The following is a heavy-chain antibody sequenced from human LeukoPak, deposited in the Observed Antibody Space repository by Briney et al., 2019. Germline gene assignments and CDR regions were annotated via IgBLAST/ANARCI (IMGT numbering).Heavy chain of an antibody. V-gene: IGHV4-59*13. D-gene: IGHD5-24*01. Sequence: SETLSLTCTVSGGSISNYHWSWIRQPPGKGLEWIGYIHYSGSTSYNPSLKSRVTISVDTSKNQFSLKLSSVTAADTAVYYCARFRDGYKETFDYWGQGTLVTVSS. CDR3: ARFRDGYKETFDY. CDR1: GGSISNYH. J-gene: IGHJ4*02. CDR2: IHYSGST.